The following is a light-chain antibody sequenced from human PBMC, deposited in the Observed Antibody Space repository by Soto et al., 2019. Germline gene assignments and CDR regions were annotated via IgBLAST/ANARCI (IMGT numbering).Light chain of an antibody. CDR2: DAS. J-gene: IGKJ1*01. CDR1: QRMSAC. CDR3: QQYDTYPWT. V-gene: IGKV1-5*01. Sequence: DIQMTQSPTTLSASVGDRVIITCRASQRMSACLAWYQQKPGKAPTLLIYDASSLENGVPSRFSGSGSGTDFTLTISSLQPNDFATYYCQQYDTYPWTFGQGTKVEIK.